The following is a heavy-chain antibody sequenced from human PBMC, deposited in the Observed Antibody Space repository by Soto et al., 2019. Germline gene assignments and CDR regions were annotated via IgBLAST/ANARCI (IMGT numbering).Heavy chain of an antibody. Sequence: PSETLSLTCTVSGGSTSSSSYYWGGIRQPPGKGLERIGSIYYSWSTYYNPSLNSPAPISVDTSTDPCSLKLDSLTVPDTTWNHCQRDSVTTWLYDYAMDVWGKEPTVTSPQ. CDR2: IYYSWST. V-gene: IGHV4-39*02. D-gene: IGHD4-17*01. J-gene: IGHJ6*04. CDR3: QRDSVTTWLYDYAMDV. CDR1: GGSTSSSSYY.